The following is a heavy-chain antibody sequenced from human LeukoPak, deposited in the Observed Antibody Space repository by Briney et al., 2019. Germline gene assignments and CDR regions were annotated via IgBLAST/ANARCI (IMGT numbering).Heavy chain of an antibody. Sequence: GGSLRLSCAASGFTFSSYGMSWVRQAPGKGLEWVSSISGSGGSTYYADSVKGRFTISRDNSKNTLYLQMNSLRAEDTAVYYCAKAGAVVVVAAKYFDYWGQGTLVTVSS. V-gene: IGHV3-23*01. D-gene: IGHD2-15*01. CDR1: GFTFSSYG. CDR2: ISGSGGST. J-gene: IGHJ4*02. CDR3: AKAGAVVVVAAKYFDY.